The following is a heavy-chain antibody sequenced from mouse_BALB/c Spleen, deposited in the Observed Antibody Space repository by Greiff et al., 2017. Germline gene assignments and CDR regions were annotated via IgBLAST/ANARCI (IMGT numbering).Heavy chain of an antibody. D-gene: IGHD3-3*01. J-gene: IGHJ4*01. CDR3: ARKLGDAMDY. V-gene: IGHV1-69*02. CDR1: GYTFTSYW. CDR2: IDPSDSYT. Sequence: QVQLQQPGAELVKPGASVKLSCKASGYTFTSYWMHWVKQRPGQGLEWIGEIDPSDSYTNYNQKFKGKATLTVDKSSSTAYMQLSSLTSEDSAVYYCARKLGDAMDYWGQGTSVTVSS.